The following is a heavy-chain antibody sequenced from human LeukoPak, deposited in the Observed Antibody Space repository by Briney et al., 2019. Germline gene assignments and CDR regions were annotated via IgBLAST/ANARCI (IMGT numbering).Heavy chain of an antibody. CDR2: ISAYNGNT. Sequence: ASVKVSCKASGYTFTSYGISWVRQAPGQGLEWKGWISAYNGNTNYAQKLQGRVTMTTDTSTSTAYMELRSLRSDDTAVYYCAWGAEYYDILTGYYTIDYWGQGTLVTVSS. D-gene: IGHD3-9*01. J-gene: IGHJ4*02. CDR1: GYTFTSYG. V-gene: IGHV1-18*01. CDR3: AWGAEYYDILTGYYTIDY.